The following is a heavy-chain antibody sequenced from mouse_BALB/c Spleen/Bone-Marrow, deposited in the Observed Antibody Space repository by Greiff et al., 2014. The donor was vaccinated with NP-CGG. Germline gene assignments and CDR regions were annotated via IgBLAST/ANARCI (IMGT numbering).Heavy chain of an antibody. V-gene: IGHV2-2*02. J-gene: IGHJ4*01. CDR3: DRNLLLRRAMDY. CDR1: GFSLTSYG. Sequence: VKLEESGPGLVQPSQSLSITRTVSGFSLTSYGVHWVRQSPGKGLEWLGVIWSGGSTDYNAAFISRLSISKDNSKSQVFFKMNSLQANDTAIYYCDRNLLLRRAMDYWGQGTSVTVSS. CDR2: IWSGGST. D-gene: IGHD1-1*01.